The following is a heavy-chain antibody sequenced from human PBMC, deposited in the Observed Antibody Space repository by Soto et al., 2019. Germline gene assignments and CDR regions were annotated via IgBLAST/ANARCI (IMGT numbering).Heavy chain of an antibody. J-gene: IGHJ6*02. CDR3: ARVGGSGSDYYFAMDV. Sequence: EVVLVESGGGLVQPGGSLRLSCEVSGVTVSRNYMSWVRQAPGKGLEWVAVINSIGGSTYYADSVKGRFTISRDNSKNTLYLEMNTLRAEDTAVYFCARVGGSGSDYYFAMDVWGQGTTVTVSS. CDR1: GVTVSRNY. D-gene: IGHD3-10*01. V-gene: IGHV3-66*01. CDR2: INSIGGST.